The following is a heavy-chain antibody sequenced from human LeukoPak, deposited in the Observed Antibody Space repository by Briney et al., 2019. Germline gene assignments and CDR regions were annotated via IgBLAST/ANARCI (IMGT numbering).Heavy chain of an antibody. D-gene: IGHD2-2*01. CDR1: GGTFSSYA. CDR3: ARGSVVVPAARHQCNWFDP. Sequence: ASVKVSCKASGGTFSSYAISWVRQAPGQGLEWMGGIIPIFGTANYAQKFQGRVTITADESTSTAYMELSSLRSEDTAVYYCARGSVVVPAARHQCNWFDPWGQGTLVTVSS. V-gene: IGHV1-69*13. CDR2: IIPIFGTA. J-gene: IGHJ5*02.